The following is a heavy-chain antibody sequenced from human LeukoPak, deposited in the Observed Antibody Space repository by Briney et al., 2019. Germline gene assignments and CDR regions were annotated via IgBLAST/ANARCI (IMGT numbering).Heavy chain of an antibody. D-gene: IGHD3-22*01. CDR3: AAWDCSGYYYANP. Sequence: GASVKVSCKASGYTFTGYYMHWVRQAPGQGLEWMGWINPNSGGTNYAQKFQGRVAMTRDTSNSTAYMELSRLRSDDTAVYYCAAWDCSGYYYANPWGQGTLVTVSS. J-gene: IGHJ5*02. CDR2: INPNSGGT. V-gene: IGHV1-2*02. CDR1: GYTFTGYY.